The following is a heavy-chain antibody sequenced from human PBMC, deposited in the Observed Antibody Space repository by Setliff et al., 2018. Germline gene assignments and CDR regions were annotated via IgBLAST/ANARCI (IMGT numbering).Heavy chain of an antibody. CDR3: ARDPGFRSGTWSLDL. CDR2: ISYSGGV. J-gene: IGHJ5*02. D-gene: IGHD3-10*01. Sequence: PSETLSLTCSLSGVTIGGNNYYYWAWIRQPPGKGLEWIGTISYSGGVFYNPSLKSRVAISADTSRIQFSLMLRSVTAADTAVYYCARDPGFRSGTWSLDLWGQGTQVTVSS. CDR1: GVTIGGNNYYY. V-gene: IGHV4-39*07.